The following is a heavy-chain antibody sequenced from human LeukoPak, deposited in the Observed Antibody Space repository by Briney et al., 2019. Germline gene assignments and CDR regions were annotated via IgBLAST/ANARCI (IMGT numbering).Heavy chain of an antibody. CDR3: ARDLPTNYYDSSGRRYYYGMDV. J-gene: IGHJ6*02. CDR2: INPNSGGT. D-gene: IGHD3-22*01. Sequence: ASVKVSCKASGYTFTGYYMHWVRQAPGQGLEWMGWINPNSGGTNYAQKFQGRVTMTRDTSISTAYMELSRLRSDDTAVYYCARDLPTNYYDSSGRRYYYGMDVWGQGTTVTVSS. CDR1: GYTFTGYY. V-gene: IGHV1-2*02.